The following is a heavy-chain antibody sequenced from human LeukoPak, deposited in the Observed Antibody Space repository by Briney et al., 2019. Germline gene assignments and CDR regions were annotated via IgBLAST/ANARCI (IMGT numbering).Heavy chain of an antibody. CDR1: GFTFSSYG. CDR3: AKVSRYCSGGSCRPDYYYGIDV. V-gene: IGHV3-30*18. J-gene: IGHJ6*04. CDR2: ISYDGSNK. D-gene: IGHD2-15*01. Sequence: GGSLRLSCAASGFTFSSYGMHWVRQAPGKGLEWVAVISYDGSNKYYADSVKGRFTISRDNSKNTLYLQMNSLRAEDTAVYYCAKVSRYCSGGSCRPDYYYGIDVWGKGTTVTVSS.